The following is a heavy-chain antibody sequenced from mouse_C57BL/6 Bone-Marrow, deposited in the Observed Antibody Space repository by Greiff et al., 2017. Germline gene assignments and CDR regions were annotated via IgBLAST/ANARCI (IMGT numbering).Heavy chain of an antibody. CDR1: GFTFSSYA. CDR2: ISDGGSYT. J-gene: IGHJ3*01. CDR3: ARDPWFAY. Sequence: EVQRVESGGGLVKPGGSLKLSCAASGFTFSSYAMSWVRQTPEKRLEWVATISDGGSYTYYPDNVKGRFTISRDNAKNNLYLHMSHLKSEDTAMYYCARDPWFAYWGQGTLVTVSA. V-gene: IGHV5-4*01.